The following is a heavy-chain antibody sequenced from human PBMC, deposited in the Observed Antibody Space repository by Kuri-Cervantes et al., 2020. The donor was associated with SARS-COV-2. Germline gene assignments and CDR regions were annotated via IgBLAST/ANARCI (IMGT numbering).Heavy chain of an antibody. D-gene: IGHD1-7*01. J-gene: IGHJ4*02. Sequence: SETLSLTCTVSAGSIRNYYWNWVRQPAGKGLEWNGRIFTSGTTNYNPSLMSRVTMSIDTSKNQFSLRLTSVTAADTAVYYCAREGDGNYPEPFDYWGQGTLVTVSS. CDR1: AGSIRNYY. V-gene: IGHV4-4*07. CDR2: IFTSGTT. CDR3: AREGDGNYPEPFDY.